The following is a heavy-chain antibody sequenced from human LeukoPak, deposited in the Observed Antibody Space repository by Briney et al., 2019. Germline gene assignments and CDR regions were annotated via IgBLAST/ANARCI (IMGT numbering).Heavy chain of an antibody. D-gene: IGHD6-13*01. J-gene: IGHJ4*02. CDR1: GFTFSNSW. CDR3: ARGSYSSSWKTFDY. Sequence: GGSLRLSCAASGFTFSNSWMTWVRQAPKKGLEWVASINEDGGEIHYVDSVKGRFTISRDNAKNSLYLQMNSLRADDTAMYYCARGSYSSSWKTFDYWGQGTLVTVSS. V-gene: IGHV3-7*01. CDR2: INEDGGEI.